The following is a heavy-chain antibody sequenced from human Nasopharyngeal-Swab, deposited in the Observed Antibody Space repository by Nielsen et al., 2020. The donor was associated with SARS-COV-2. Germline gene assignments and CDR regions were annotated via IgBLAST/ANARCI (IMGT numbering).Heavy chain of an antibody. J-gene: IGHJ4*02. V-gene: IGHV3-21*01. D-gene: IGHD3-22*01. CDR1: GFSFSSYS. CDR3: ARRDSSGYYYFDY. CDR2: ISSSSSYI. Sequence: GESLKISCAASGFSFSSYSMNWVRQAPGKGLEWVSSISSSSSYIYYADSVKGRFTISRDNAKNSLYLQMNSLRAEDTAVYYCARRDSSGYYYFDYWGQGTLVTVSP.